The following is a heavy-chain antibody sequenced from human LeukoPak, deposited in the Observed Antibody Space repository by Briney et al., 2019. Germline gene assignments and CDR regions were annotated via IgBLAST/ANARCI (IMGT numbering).Heavy chain of an antibody. CDR1: GGSFSGYY. D-gene: IGHD3-9*01. Sequence: SETLSLTCAVYGGSFSGYYWSWIRQPPGKGLDWIGEINHSGSTNYNPSLKSRVTISVDTSKNQFSLKLSSVTAADTAVYYCAGTRTRYYDILTGYFYWGQGTLVTVSS. CDR3: AGTRTRYYDILTGYFY. V-gene: IGHV4-34*01. J-gene: IGHJ4*02. CDR2: INHSGST.